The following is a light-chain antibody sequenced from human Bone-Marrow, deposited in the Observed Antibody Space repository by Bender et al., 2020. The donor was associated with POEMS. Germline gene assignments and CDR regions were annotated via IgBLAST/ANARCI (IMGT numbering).Light chain of an antibody. J-gene: IGLJ3*02. CDR2: LNSDGTY. Sequence: QVVLTQSPSASASLGASVRLTCSLSSGHTRYGIAWHQQKPEKGPRLLMKLNSDGTYSRWDGIPDRFSGSSSGAERYLTISSLQSEDEADYYCQTYGTDIRVFGGGTKLTVL. CDR1: SGHTRYG. V-gene: IGLV4-69*01. CDR3: QTYGTDIRV.